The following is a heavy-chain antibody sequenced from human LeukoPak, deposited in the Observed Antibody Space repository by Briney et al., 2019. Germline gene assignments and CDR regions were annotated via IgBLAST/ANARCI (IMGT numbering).Heavy chain of an antibody. CDR2: ITYDGRNT. V-gene: IGHV3-30*18. CDR1: GFAFSNHA. D-gene: IGHD3-22*01. Sequence: GGSLRLSCTASGFAFSNHAMHWVRQAPGKGLEWVGLITYDGRNTYHADSVKGRFTISRDNSKNTLYLQMNSLRAEDTAVYYCAKLYYYDSSGPFDCWGQGTLVAVSS. CDR3: AKLYYYDSSGPFDC. J-gene: IGHJ4*02.